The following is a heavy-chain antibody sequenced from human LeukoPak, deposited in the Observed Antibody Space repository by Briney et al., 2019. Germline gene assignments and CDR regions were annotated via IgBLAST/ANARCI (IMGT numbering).Heavy chain of an antibody. V-gene: IGHV5-51*01. D-gene: IGHD2-2*02. CDR2: IFPHDSDI. Sequence: GESLKISCKGSGYSFLDYWIGWVRQMPGKGPELMGLIFPHDSDIKYSPSFQGQVTISVDKSISSAYVQWGSLKASDTAMYYCARFWIRGCISNTKCYTSFFYYGVDVWGQGTTVTVSS. J-gene: IGHJ6*02. CDR1: GYSFLDYW. CDR3: ARFWIRGCISNTKCYTSFFYYGVDV.